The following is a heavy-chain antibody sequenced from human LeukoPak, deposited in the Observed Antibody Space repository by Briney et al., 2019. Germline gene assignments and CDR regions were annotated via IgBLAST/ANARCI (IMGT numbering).Heavy chain of an antibody. CDR1: GFTFSSYS. D-gene: IGHD3-10*01. CDR3: ARPRRGNAFDI. CDR2: ISSSSSYI. V-gene: IGHV3-21*01. Sequence: PGKSLRLSCAASGFTFSSYSMNWVRQAPGKGLEWVSSISSSSSYIYYADSVKGRFTISRDNAKNSLYLQMNSLRAEDTAVYYCARPRRGNAFDIWGQGTMVTVSS. J-gene: IGHJ3*02.